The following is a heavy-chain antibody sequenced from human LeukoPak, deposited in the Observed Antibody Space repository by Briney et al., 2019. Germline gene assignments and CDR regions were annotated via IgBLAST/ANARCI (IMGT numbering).Heavy chain of an antibody. D-gene: IGHD6-6*01. V-gene: IGHV1-24*01. J-gene: IGHJ4*02. CDR2: FDPEDGET. CDR1: GYTLTELS. Sequence: ASVKVSCKVSGYTLTELSMHWVRQAPGKGLEWMGGFDPEDGETIYAQKFQGRVIMTEDTSTDTAYMELSSLRSEDTAVYYCATGIAARKHSYYFDYWGQGTLVTVSS. CDR3: ATGIAARKHSYYFDY.